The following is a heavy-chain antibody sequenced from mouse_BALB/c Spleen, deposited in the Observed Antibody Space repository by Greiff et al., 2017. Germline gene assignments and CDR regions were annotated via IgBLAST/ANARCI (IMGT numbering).Heavy chain of an antibody. CDR3: ARGGYDYLYAMDY. CDR1: GFTFSDYY. CDR2: ISDGGSYT. J-gene: IGHJ4*01. Sequence: EVHLVESGGGLVKPGGSLKLSCAASGFTFSDYYMYWVRQTPEKRLEWVATISDGGSYTYYPDSVKGRFTISRDNAKNNLYLQMSSLKSEDTAMYYCARGGYDYLYAMDYWGQGTSVTVSS. V-gene: IGHV5-4*02. D-gene: IGHD2-4*01.